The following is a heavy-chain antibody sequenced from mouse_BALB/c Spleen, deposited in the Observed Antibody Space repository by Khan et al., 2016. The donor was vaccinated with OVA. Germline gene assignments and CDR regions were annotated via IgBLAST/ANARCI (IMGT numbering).Heavy chain of an antibody. V-gene: IGHV3-2*02. Sequence: EVQLQESGPGLVKPSQSLSLTCTVSGYSITSDYAWNWIRQFPGNKLEWMGYITYSGSTSYTPSLKSRTTITRDTSKNQFFLQLKSVTTEDTATYYCARGRAYWGQGTLVTVSA. J-gene: IGHJ3*01. D-gene: IGHD3-3*01. CDR2: ITYSGST. CDR1: GYSITSDYA. CDR3: ARGRAY.